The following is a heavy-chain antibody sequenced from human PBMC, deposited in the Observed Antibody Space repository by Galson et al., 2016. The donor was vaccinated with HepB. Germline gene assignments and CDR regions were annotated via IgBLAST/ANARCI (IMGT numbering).Heavy chain of an antibody. V-gene: IGHV3-21*01. CDR2: ISSSKTYI. Sequence: LRLSCAASGFTFKTYTMNWVRQAPGKAPEWVSSISSSKTYIYYSDSVRGRFTVSRDNAKDSLYLQMYSLRAEDTATYYCAREGSVVKPTDPVSAFDFWGQGTVVTVSS. CDR3: AREGSVVKPTDPVSAFDF. D-gene: IGHD1-1*01. CDR1: GFTFKTYT. J-gene: IGHJ3*01.